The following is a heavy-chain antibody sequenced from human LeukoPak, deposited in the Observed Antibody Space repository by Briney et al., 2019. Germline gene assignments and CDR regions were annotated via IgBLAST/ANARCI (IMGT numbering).Heavy chain of an antibody. J-gene: IGHJ6*03. CDR2: IRYDGSNK. D-gene: IGHD4-17*01. V-gene: IGHV3-30*02. CDR1: GFTFSSYG. Sequence: GGSLRLSCAASGFTFSSYGMHWVRQAPGKGLEWVAFIRYDGSNKYYADSVKGRFTISRDNSKNTLYLQMNSLRAEDTAVYYCANRQGETPHFQNYGDYKIPSYYMDVWGKGTTVTVSS. CDR3: ANRQGETPHFQNYGDYKIPSYYMDV.